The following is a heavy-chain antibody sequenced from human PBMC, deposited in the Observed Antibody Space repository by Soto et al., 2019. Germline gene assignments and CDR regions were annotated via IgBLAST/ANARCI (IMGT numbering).Heavy chain of an antibody. D-gene: IGHD4-4*01. CDR3: ARDSRLQYYYYGMDV. CDR2: ISSSSSYI. Sequence: GGSLRLSCAASGFTFSSYSMNWVRQAPGKGLEWVSSISSSSSYIYYADSVKGRFTISRDNAKNSLYLQMNSLRAEDTAVYYCARDSRLQYYYYGMDVWGQGTTVTVSS. J-gene: IGHJ6*02. V-gene: IGHV3-21*01. CDR1: GFTFSSYS.